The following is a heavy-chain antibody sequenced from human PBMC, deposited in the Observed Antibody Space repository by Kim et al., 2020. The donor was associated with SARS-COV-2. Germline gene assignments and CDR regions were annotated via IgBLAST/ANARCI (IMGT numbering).Heavy chain of an antibody. J-gene: IGHJ3*02. CDR2: TYYRSKWLN. CDR1: GDSVSSITDS. V-gene: IGHV6-1*01. CDR3: ARGARRVHAFDI. Sequence: SQTLSLTCAISGDSVSSITDSWNWIRLSPSRGLEWLGRTYYRSKWLNDYALSMKGRITVSPDTSKNEFSRQLNSVTAEDTALYYCARGARRVHAFDIWGQGTMVTVSS. D-gene: IGHD3-16*01.